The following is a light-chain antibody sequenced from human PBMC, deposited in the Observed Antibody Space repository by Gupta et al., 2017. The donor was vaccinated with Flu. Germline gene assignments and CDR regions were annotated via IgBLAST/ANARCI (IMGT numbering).Light chain of an antibody. V-gene: IGLV4-60*03. J-gene: IGLJ3*02. Sequence: QPVLTQSSSASASLGSSVRLTCTLSSGHRGYAIAWHQQQPGKAPRFLMKLEGSGSYNRGSGVPDRFSGSGSGADRYLTISNLQSDDEAGYYCETWDSNTQRVFGGGTKLTVL. CDR3: ETWDSNTQRV. CDR1: SGHRGYA. CDR2: LEGSGSY.